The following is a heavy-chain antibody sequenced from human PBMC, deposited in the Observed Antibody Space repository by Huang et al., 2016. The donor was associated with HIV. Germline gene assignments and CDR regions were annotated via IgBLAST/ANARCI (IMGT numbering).Heavy chain of an antibody. CDR2: ISYDGNDK. CDR3: ARFGKRLPMLRGEDVIGDI. CDR1: GFTLSDYA. J-gene: IGHJ3*02. V-gene: IGHV3-30-3*01. D-gene: IGHD3-10*01. Sequence: QVQLVESGGGVVQPGRSLRLSCAASGFTLSDYAIHWVRQAPGKGVEGVALISYDGNDKFYSDSVRGRFTIYRDNCNNTLYLQMNSLRHEDTALYYCARFGKRLPMLRGEDVIGDIWGQGTMVIVSS.